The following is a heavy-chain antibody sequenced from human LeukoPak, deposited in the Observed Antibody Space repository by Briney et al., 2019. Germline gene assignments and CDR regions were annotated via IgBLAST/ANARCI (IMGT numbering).Heavy chain of an antibody. CDR2: IKTDGRET. CDR3: VSAIRGAPLDY. CDR1: GFSFSNYW. D-gene: IGHD3-10*01. J-gene: IGHJ4*02. V-gene: IGHV3-7*01. Sequence: GGSLRLSCAASGFSFSNYWMGWVRQAPGKGLACVANIKTDGRETFYVESVKGRFTISRDNAKNSLFLQMNCLRAEDTAMYYCVSAIRGAPLDYWGQGTLVSGPS.